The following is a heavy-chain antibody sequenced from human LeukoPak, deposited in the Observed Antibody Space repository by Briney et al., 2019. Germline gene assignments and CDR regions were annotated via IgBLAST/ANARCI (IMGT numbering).Heavy chain of an antibody. CDR1: GFTFSSYA. V-gene: IGHV4-34*01. CDR2: IKESEKT. Sequence: GSLRLSCAASGFTFSSYAMSWIRQPPGKGLEWIGEIKESEKTNYNPSLKSRVTISIDTSKNQFSLKLSSVTAADTAVYYCAREGLRNVHNPLGYWGQGTLVTVSS. D-gene: IGHD5-24*01. J-gene: IGHJ4*02. CDR3: AREGLRNVHNPLGY.